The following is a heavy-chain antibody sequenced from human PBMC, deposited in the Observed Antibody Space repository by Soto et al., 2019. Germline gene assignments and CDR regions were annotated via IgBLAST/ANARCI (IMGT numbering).Heavy chain of an antibody. V-gene: IGHV1-46*03. Sequence: ASVKVSCKASGYTLTSYDMHWVRQAPGQGLEWMGIINPSGGSTSYAQKFQGRVTMTRDTSTSTVYMELSSLRSEDTAVYYCATGRQKVMYQPFDSYYYMAVWGKGTTVTVSS. CDR3: ATGRQKVMYQPFDSYYYMAV. CDR2: INPSGGST. D-gene: IGHD2-2*01. J-gene: IGHJ6*03. CDR1: GYTLTSYD.